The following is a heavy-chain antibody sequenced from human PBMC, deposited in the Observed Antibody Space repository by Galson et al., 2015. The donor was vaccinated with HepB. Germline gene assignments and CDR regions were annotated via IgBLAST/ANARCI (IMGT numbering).Heavy chain of an antibody. V-gene: IGHV3-48*01. CDR3: ARGPVNDDWYFDL. J-gene: IGHJ2*01. CDR1: GFIFSAYN. Sequence: SLRLSCAASGFIFSAYNMNWVRQAPGKGLEWVSYISSSSSTIYYADSVKGRFTINRDNAKNSLYLQMNSLRAEDTALYYCARGPVNDDWYFDLWGRGTLVTVSS. CDR2: ISSSSSTI.